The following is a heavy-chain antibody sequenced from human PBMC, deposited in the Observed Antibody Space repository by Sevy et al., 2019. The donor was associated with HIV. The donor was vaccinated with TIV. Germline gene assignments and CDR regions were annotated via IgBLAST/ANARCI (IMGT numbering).Heavy chain of an antibody. CDR2: IIPIFGTA. J-gene: IGHJ1*01. CDR1: GGTFSSYA. Sequence: ASVKVSCKASGGTFSSYAISWVRQAPGQGLEWMGGIIPIFGTANYAQKFQGRVTITADESTSTAYMELGSLGSEDTAVYYCARGEITYYYDSSGSEYFQHWGQGTLVTVSS. CDR3: ARGEITYYYDSSGSEYFQH. V-gene: IGHV1-69*13. D-gene: IGHD3-22*01.